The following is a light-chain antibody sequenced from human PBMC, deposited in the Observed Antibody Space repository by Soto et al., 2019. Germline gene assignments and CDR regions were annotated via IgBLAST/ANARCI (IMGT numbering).Light chain of an antibody. J-gene: IGLJ1*01. CDR2: DVS. CDR3: SSYTSSLYV. V-gene: IGLV2-14*01. Sequence: QSALTQPASVSGSPGQSITISCTGTSSDVGGYNYVSWYQQHPGKAPKLMIYDVSNRPSGVSNRFSGSKCGNTASLTISGLQAEDEADYYCSSYTSSLYVFGTGTKLTVL. CDR1: SSDVGGYNY.